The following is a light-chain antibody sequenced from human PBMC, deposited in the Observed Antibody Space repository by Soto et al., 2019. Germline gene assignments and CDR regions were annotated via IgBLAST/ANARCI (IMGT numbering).Light chain of an antibody. J-gene: IGLJ1*01. Sequence: SYELTQPPSVSVSPGQTASITCSGDKLGDKYVCWYQQRPGQSPVLVIYQDDKRPSGIPDRFSGSISGNTATLTISGTQAMDEADYYCQAWASNTASYVFGTGTKLTVL. V-gene: IGLV3-1*01. CDR1: KLGDKY. CDR3: QAWASNTASYV. CDR2: QDD.